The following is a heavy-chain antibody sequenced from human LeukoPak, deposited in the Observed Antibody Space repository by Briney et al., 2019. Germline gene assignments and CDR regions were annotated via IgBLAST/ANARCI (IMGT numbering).Heavy chain of an antibody. CDR3: ARDPLRYCSTTSCLGADAFDI. Sequence: PGGSLRLSCAASGFTFSSYAIHWVRQAPGKGLEWVAVISYDGSNKYYADSVKGRFTISRDNSKNTLYLQMNSLRAEDTAVYYCARDPLRYCSTTSCLGADAFDIWGQGTMVTVSS. D-gene: IGHD2-2*01. J-gene: IGHJ3*02. CDR1: GFTFSSYA. V-gene: IGHV3-30-3*01. CDR2: ISYDGSNK.